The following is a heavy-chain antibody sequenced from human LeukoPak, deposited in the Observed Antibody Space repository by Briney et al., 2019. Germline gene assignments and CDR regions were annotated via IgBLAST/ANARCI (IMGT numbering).Heavy chain of an antibody. CDR3: ARSYYDFWSGYYTALYFDY. V-gene: IGHV3-21*01. CDR2: ISRRDSTYI. CDR1: GFTFSNFS. D-gene: IGHD3-3*01. J-gene: IGHJ4*02. Sequence: GGSLRLSCAASGFTFSNFSMNWVRQTPGKGLEWVSSISRRDSTYIYYADSVKGRFTISRDNAKNSLYLQMNSLRAEDTAVYYCARSYYDFWSGYYTALYFDYWGQGTLVTVSS.